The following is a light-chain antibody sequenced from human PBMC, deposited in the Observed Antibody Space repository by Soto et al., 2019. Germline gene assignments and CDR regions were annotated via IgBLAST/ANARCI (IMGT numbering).Light chain of an antibody. CDR3: QQRHNLPHT. Sequence: DIQMTQSPSSMSASVGERVTITCQASQDVRKYLSWYQQKARKAPKLLIYDASNLETGVPSRFSGSGSGTDFTFTISSLQPEDIATYYCQQRHNLPHTFGPGTKVDMK. J-gene: IGKJ3*01. CDR1: QDVRKY. V-gene: IGKV1-33*01. CDR2: DAS.